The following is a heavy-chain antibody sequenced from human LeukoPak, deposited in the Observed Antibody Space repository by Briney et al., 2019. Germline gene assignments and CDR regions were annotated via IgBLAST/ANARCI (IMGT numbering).Heavy chain of an antibody. CDR1: GGSVSGYY. V-gene: IGHV4-34*01. D-gene: IGHD3-16*02. Sequence: SETLSLTCAVYGGSVSGYYWSWIRQPPGKGLEWIGEINHSGSTNYNPSLKSRVSISVDTSKNQLSLKLSSVTAADTAVYYCASTFGGVIAIDYWGQGTLVTVSS. J-gene: IGHJ4*02. CDR2: INHSGST. CDR3: ASTFGGVIAIDY.